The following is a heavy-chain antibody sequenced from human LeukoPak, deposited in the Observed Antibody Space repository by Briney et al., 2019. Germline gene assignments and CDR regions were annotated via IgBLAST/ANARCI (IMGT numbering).Heavy chain of an antibody. CDR1: GFTFSSYA. D-gene: IGHD1-1*01. CDR3: ARTGTPWYYFDY. V-gene: IGHV3-23*01. CDR2: ISGSGGST. Sequence: GGSLRLSCAASGFTFSSYAMSWVRQAPGKGLEWVSAISGSGGSTYYADSVKGRFTISRDNSKNTLYLQMNSLRAEDTAVYYCARTGTPWYYFDYWGQGTLVTVSS. J-gene: IGHJ4*02.